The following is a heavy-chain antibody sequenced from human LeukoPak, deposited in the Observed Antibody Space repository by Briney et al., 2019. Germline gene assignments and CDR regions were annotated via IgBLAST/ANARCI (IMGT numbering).Heavy chain of an antibody. CDR2: IYHSGST. J-gene: IGHJ5*02. V-gene: IGHV4-30-2*01. D-gene: IGHD3-16*01. CDR1: GGSISSGGYS. Sequence: TSETLSLTCAVSGGSISSGGYSWSWIRQPPGKGLEWIGYIYHSGSTYYNPSLKSRVTISVDRSKNQFSLKLSSVTAADTAVYYCARDARRGRFDPWGQGTLGTVSS. CDR3: ARDARRGRFDP.